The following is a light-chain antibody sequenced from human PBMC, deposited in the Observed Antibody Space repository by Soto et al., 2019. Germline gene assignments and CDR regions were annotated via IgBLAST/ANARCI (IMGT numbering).Light chain of an antibody. Sequence: VLTQSPGNLSLPPGERATLSCRASQSISSGSLAWYQQKPGQAPRLLIFAASARVTGIPDRFSGSGSGTGFTLTISRLEPEDFAVYYCQHYGSSPPFTFGPGTKVDIK. J-gene: IGKJ3*01. V-gene: IGKV3-20*01. CDR3: QHYGSSPPFT. CDR1: QSISSGS. CDR2: AAS.